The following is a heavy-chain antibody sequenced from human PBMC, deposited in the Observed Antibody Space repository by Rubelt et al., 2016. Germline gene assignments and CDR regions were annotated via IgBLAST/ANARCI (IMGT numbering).Heavy chain of an antibody. J-gene: IGHJ6*02. D-gene: IGHD1-7*01. CDR2: ISNGGRT. CDR1: GDTSLHF. CDR3: ARHYNWDYDAFGDMGV. Sequence: QVQLQESGPGLVKPSETLSLTCAVSGDTSLHFWSWVRQPPGKGLEWIGSISNGGRTNYSPSLKSRVTISRDTSKTQISPKRTPVTATDTAVYYCARHYNWDYDAFGDMGVWGQGTTVTVSS. V-gene: IGHV4-59*11.